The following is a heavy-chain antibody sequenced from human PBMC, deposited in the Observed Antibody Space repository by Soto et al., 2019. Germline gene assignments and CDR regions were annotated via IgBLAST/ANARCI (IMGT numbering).Heavy chain of an antibody. D-gene: IGHD3-10*01. V-gene: IGHV4-59*01. J-gene: IGHJ4*02. CDR3: ARGKFNYGPGIFDH. CDR2: IYHSEATTT. CDR1: GASISRYY. Sequence: SETLSLTCTVSGASISRYYWSWIRQPPGKGLEWIGYIYHSEATTTRYNPSLETRVTISADTSKSQFSLRLNSVTAADTAVYYCARGKFNYGPGIFDHWGQGTLVTVSS.